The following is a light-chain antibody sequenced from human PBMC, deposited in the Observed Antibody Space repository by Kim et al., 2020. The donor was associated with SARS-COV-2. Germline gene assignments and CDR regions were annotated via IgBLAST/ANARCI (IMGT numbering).Light chain of an antibody. CDR2: RDS. Sequence: SYELTQPLSVSVALGQTARITCGGNNIGSKNVHSYQQKPGQAPVLVIYRDSNRPSGIPERFSGSNSGNTATLTISRAQAGDEADYYCQVWDSLGVFGGGTQLTVL. CDR1: NIGSKN. J-gene: IGLJ3*02. CDR3: QVWDSLGV. V-gene: IGLV3-9*01.